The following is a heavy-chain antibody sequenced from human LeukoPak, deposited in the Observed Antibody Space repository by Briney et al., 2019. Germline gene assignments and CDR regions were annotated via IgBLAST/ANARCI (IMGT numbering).Heavy chain of an antibody. Sequence: GASVKVSCKASGYTFTRYYMHWMRQAPGQGPEWRGVINPSGDYTNYAQKFQGRVTMTRDMSTSTVYMELSSLRSEDTAVYYCASEIPASGYLDYWGQGTLVTVSS. D-gene: IGHD6-13*01. CDR1: GYTFTRYY. J-gene: IGHJ4*02. CDR2: INPSGDYT. V-gene: IGHV1-46*01. CDR3: ASEIPASGYLDY.